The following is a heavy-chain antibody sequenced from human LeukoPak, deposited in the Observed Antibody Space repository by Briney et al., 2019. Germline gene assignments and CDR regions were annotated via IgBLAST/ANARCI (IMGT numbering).Heavy chain of an antibody. J-gene: IGHJ4*02. D-gene: IGHD3-3*01. Sequence: VASVKVSCKASGGTFSSYTISWVRQAPGQGLEWMGRIIPILGIANYAQKFQGRVTITADKSTSTAYMELSSLRSEDTAVYYCARGSTIFGVATFDYWGQGTLVTVSS. CDR2: IIPILGIA. CDR1: GGTFSSYT. CDR3: ARGSTIFGVATFDY. V-gene: IGHV1-69*02.